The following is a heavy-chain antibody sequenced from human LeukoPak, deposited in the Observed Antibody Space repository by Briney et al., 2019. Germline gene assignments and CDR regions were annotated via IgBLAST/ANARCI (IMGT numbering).Heavy chain of an antibody. CDR3: ARTRSSSWYVPYYFDY. CDR2: ISAYNGNT. J-gene: IGHJ4*02. Sequence: ASVKVSCKASGYTFTSCGISWVRQAPGQGLEWIGWISAYNGNTNYAQKLQGRVTMTTDTSTSTAYMELRSLRSDDTAVYYCARTRSSSWYVPYYFDYWGQGTLVTVSS. D-gene: IGHD6-13*01. CDR1: GYTFTSCG. V-gene: IGHV1-18*01.